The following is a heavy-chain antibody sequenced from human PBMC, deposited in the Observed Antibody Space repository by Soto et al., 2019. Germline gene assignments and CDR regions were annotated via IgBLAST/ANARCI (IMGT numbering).Heavy chain of an antibody. Sequence: EVQLLESGGGLVQPGGSLRLSCAASGFTFSSYAMSWVRQAPGKGLEWVSAISGSGGSTYYADSVKGRFTISRDNSKNTLYLQMNSLRAEDTAVYYCATAECSGGSCLKAHFDYWGQGTLVTVSS. D-gene: IGHD2-15*01. CDR2: ISGSGGST. V-gene: IGHV3-23*01. J-gene: IGHJ4*02. CDR3: ATAECSGGSCLKAHFDY. CDR1: GFTFSSYA.